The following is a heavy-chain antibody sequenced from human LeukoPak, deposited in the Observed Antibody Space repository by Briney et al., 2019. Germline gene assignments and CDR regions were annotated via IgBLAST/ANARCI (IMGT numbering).Heavy chain of an antibody. V-gene: IGHV3-23*01. CDR3: AKGIVVVPAAGGFDY. CDR1: GFTFSSYA. J-gene: IGHJ4*02. D-gene: IGHD2-2*01. CDR2: ISGSGGST. Sequence: SLRLSCAAAGFTFSSYAMSWVSQAPGKGLEWVSAISGSGGSTYYADSVKGRFTISRDNSKNTLYLQMNSLRAEDTAVYYCAKGIVVVPAAGGFDYWGQGTLVTVSS.